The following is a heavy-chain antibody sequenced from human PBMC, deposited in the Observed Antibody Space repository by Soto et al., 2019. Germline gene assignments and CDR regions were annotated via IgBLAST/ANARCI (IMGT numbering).Heavy chain of an antibody. V-gene: IGHV3-73*01. D-gene: IGHD3-3*01. Sequence: PGGSLRLSCAASGFTFSGSAMHWVRQASGKGLEWVGRIRSKANSYATAYAASVKGRFTISRDDSKNTAYLQMNSLKTEDTAVYYCTRHEYDFWSGCYMDGGWFDPWGQGTLVTVSS. CDR1: GFTFSGSA. J-gene: IGHJ5*02. CDR2: IRSKANSYAT. CDR3: TRHEYDFWSGCYMDGGWFDP.